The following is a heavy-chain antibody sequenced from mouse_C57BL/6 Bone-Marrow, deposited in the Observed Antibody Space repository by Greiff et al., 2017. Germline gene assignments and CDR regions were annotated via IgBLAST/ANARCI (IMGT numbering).Heavy chain of an antibody. D-gene: IGHD2-5*01. CDR2: IYPRSGNT. CDR3: ARWESNYPYSDV. J-gene: IGHJ1*03. Sequence: VQLQQSGAELARPGASVKLSCKASGYTFTSYGISWVKQRTGQGLEWIGEIYPRSGNTYYNEKFKGKATLTADKSSSTAYMELRSLTSEDSAVYFCARWESNYPYSDVWGTGTTVTVSS. V-gene: IGHV1-81*01. CDR1: GYTFTSYG.